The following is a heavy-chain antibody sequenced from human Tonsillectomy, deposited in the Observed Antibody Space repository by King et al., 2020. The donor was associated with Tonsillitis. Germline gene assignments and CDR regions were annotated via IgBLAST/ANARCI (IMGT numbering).Heavy chain of an antibody. V-gene: IGHV1-2*02. CDR1: GYTFTGYY. CDR3: VRGSGEPWLQLK. D-gene: IGHD5-24*01. CDR2: INVNSGGT. Sequence: VQLVESGAEVKKPGASVKVSCTASGYTFTGYYFHWVRQAPGQGLEWLGWINVNSGGTNYAQRFQGRVTMTRDTSISTGYMEMSRLRSDDTAVYYCVRGSGEPWLQLKWGRGTLVTVSS. J-gene: IGHJ4*02.